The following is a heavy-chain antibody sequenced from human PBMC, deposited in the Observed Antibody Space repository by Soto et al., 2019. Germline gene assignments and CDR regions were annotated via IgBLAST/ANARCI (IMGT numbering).Heavy chain of an antibody. CDR2: IIPIFGTA. Sequence: ASVKVSCKASGGTFSSYAISWVRQAPGQGLEWMGGIIPIFGTANYAQEFQGRVTITADKSTSTAYMELSSLRSEDTAVYYCARSGRTSYDSSGYPNWFDPWGQGTLVTVSS. D-gene: IGHD3-22*01. V-gene: IGHV1-69*06. CDR3: ARSGRTSYDSSGYPNWFDP. CDR1: GGTFSSYA. J-gene: IGHJ5*02.